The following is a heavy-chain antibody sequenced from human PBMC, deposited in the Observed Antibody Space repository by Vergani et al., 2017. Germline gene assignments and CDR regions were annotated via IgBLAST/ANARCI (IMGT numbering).Heavy chain of an antibody. Sequence: QVQLQQWGAGLLKPSETLSLTCAVYGGSFSGYYWSWIRQPPGKGLEWIGEIKHSGSTNYNPSLKSRVTISVDTSKNQFSLKLSSVTAADTAVYYCARGFYMDVWGKGTTVTVSS. CDR2: IKHSGST. V-gene: IGHV4-34*01. CDR3: ARGFYMDV. CDR1: GGSFSGYY. J-gene: IGHJ6*03.